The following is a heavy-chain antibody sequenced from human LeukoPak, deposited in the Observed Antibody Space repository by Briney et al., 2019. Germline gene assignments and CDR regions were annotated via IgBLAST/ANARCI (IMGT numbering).Heavy chain of an antibody. V-gene: IGHV4-38-2*02. CDR2: IYHSGST. Sequence: SETLSLTCTVSGYSISSGYYWGWIRQPPGKGLEWIGSIYHSGSTYYNPSLKSRVTISVDTSKNQFSLKLSSVTAADTAVYYCAGVEYSSSSGAFDIWGQGTMVTVSS. J-gene: IGHJ3*02. CDR1: GYSISSGYY. CDR3: AGVEYSSSSGAFDI. D-gene: IGHD6-6*01.